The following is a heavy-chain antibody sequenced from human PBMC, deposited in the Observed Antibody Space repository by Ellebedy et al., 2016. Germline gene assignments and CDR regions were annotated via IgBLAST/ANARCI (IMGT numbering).Heavy chain of an antibody. D-gene: IGHD4-23*01. Sequence: SETLSLXXAVYGGSFSGYYWSWIRQPPGKGLEWIGEINHSGSTNYNPSLKSRVTISVDTSKNQFSLKLSSVTAADTAVYYCAKTAGGTNAAMDVWGQGTTVTVSS. CDR1: GGSFSGYY. J-gene: IGHJ6*02. CDR3: AKTAGGTNAAMDV. CDR2: INHSGST. V-gene: IGHV4-34*01.